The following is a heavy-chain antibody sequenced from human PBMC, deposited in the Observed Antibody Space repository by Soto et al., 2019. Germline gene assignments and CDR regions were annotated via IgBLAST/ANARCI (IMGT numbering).Heavy chain of an antibody. J-gene: IGHJ4*02. D-gene: IGHD3-10*01. CDR3: ARDGSGSPDY. CDR2: IYHSGST. V-gene: IGHV4-38-2*02. Sequence: PSETLSLTCAVSGYSISSGYYWGWIRQPPGKGLEWIGSIYHSGSTYNNPSLKSRVTMSVDTSKNQFSLKLTSMTAADTAVYYCARDGSGSPDYWGQGTLVTVPQ. CDR1: GYSISSGYY.